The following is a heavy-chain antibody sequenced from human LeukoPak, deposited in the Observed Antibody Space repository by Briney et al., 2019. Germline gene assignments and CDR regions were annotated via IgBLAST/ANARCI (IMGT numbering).Heavy chain of an antibody. V-gene: IGHV4-59*01. CDR3: ARDRRYYDTSGTVYYDAMDV. D-gene: IGHD3-22*01. J-gene: IGHJ6*02. Sequence: NSSETLSLTCTVSGGSMSSYYWSRIRQPPGKGLEWIGYIYYSGSTNYNPSLKSRVTISVDTSKNHFSLKLGSVTAADTAVYYCARDRRYYDTSGTVYYDAMDVWGQGTTVTVSS. CDR1: GGSMSSYY. CDR2: IYYSGST.